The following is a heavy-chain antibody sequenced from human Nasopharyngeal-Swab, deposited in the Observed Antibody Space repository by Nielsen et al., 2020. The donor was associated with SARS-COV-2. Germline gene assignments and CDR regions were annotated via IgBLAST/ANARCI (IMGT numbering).Heavy chain of an antibody. D-gene: IGHD3-10*01. CDR3: ARKRRGCYYYGMDV. V-gene: IGHV1-69*13. J-gene: IGHJ6*02. CDR2: IIPIFGTA. CDR1: GGTFSSYA. Sequence: SVEVSCRASGGTFSSYAISWARRAPGQGVEWRGGIIPIFGTANYSQKFQGRDTITADESTSTAYMELSSLRSEDTAVYYCARKRRGCYYYGMDVWGQGTTVTVSS.